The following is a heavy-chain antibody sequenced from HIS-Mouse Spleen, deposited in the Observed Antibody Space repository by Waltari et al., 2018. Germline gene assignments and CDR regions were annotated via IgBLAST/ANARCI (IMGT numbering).Heavy chain of an antibody. CDR1: GGSISSSSYY. D-gene: IGHD6-13*01. CDR2: IYYSGST. V-gene: IGHV4-39*07. Sequence: QLQLQESGPGLAKPSEPLSLTCTVSGGSISSSSYYWGWIRQPPGKGLEWIGSIYYSGSTYYNPSLKSRVTISVDTSKNQFSLKLSSVTAADTAVYYCAREIPYSSSWYDWYFDLWGRGTLVTVSS. J-gene: IGHJ2*01. CDR3: AREIPYSSSWYDWYFDL.